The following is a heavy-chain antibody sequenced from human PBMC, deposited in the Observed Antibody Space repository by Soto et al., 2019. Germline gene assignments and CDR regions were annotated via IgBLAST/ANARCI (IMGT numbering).Heavy chain of an antibody. V-gene: IGHV3-23*01. D-gene: IGHD2-21*02. J-gene: IGHJ4*02. CDR1: GFTFSSYA. CDR2: ISSGGRAT. CDR3: AKAVVTTRTLFDS. Sequence: EVQLLESGGGLVQPGGSLRLSCAASGFTFSSYAMSWVRQAPGKGLEWVSGISSGGRATYYADSVKGRFTISRDNSKNTLYLQMNSLRAEDTAVYYCAKAVVTTRTLFDSWGQGTLVTVPS.